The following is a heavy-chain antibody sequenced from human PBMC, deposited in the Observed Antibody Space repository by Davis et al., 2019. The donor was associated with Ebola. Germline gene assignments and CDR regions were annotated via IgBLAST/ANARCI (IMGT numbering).Heavy chain of an antibody. V-gene: IGHV3-48*01. CDR1: GFTFISYS. CDR2: ISSSSSTI. J-gene: IGHJ6*02. D-gene: IGHD3-9*01. Sequence: PGGSLRLSCAASGFTFISYSMNWVRQAPGKGLEWVSYISSSSSTIYYADSVKGRFTISRDNTKNTLYLQMNSLRAEDTAVYYCAKVESGYFDWLPVSYGMDVWGQGTTVTVSS. CDR3: AKVESGYFDWLPVSYGMDV.